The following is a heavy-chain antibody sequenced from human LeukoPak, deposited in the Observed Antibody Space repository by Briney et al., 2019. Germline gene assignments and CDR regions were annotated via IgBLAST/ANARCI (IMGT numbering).Heavy chain of an antibody. J-gene: IGHJ5*02. CDR1: GGSFSGYY. V-gene: IGHV4-34*01. Sequence: PSETLSLTCAVYGGSFSGYYWSWIRQPPGKGLEWIGEINHSGSTNYNQSLKSRVTISVDTSKNQFSLKLSSVAAADTAVYYCARLYGGYYHWGQGTLVTVSS. D-gene: IGHD3-22*01. CDR2: INHSGST. CDR3: ARLYGGYYH.